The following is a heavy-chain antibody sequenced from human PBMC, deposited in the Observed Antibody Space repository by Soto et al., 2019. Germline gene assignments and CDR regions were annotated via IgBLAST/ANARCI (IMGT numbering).Heavy chain of an antibody. CDR3: ASPKIAFYNWFDP. J-gene: IGHJ5*02. CDR2: IYYSGST. V-gene: IGHV4-39*01. Sequence: PSEPLSLTCTFSGGPIRISRYYWGWIRQPPGKGLEWIGSIYYSGSTYYKPSLKSRVTISVATSQNQYDLQQSSVTAADTAVYYCASPKIAFYNWFDPWGQG. CDR1: GGPIRISRYY. D-gene: IGHD3-3*02.